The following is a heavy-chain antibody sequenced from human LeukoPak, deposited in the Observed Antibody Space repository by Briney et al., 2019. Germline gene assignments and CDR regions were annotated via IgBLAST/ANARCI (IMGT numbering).Heavy chain of an antibody. V-gene: IGHV4-39*07. Sequence: SETLSLTCTVSGGSIRSNYYWGWIRQPPGKGLEWIGSIYYSGNSYYNPSLKSRVTMSIDTSKNQFSLKVNSVTAADTAVYYCAGLLGYCSGNRCPSSANYYFYMDVWGKGTTVTVSS. J-gene: IGHJ6*03. CDR1: GGSIRSNYY. D-gene: IGHD2-15*01. CDR3: AGLLGYCSGNRCPSSANYYFYMDV. CDR2: IYYSGNS.